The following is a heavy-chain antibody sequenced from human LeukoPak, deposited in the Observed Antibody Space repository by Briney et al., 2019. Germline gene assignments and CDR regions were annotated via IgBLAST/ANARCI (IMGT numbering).Heavy chain of an antibody. Sequence: GGSLRLSCAASGFTFSDYYMSWIRQAPGKGLEWLSYISRSGSSIHYADSVKGRFTISRDSAKNSLDLQMNSLRVEDTAVYYCARDFRDRSMPIEYWGQGTLVSVSS. CDR3: ARDFRDRSMPIEY. J-gene: IGHJ4*02. CDR1: GFTFSDYY. V-gene: IGHV3-11*01. D-gene: IGHD2/OR15-2a*01. CDR2: ISRSGSSI.